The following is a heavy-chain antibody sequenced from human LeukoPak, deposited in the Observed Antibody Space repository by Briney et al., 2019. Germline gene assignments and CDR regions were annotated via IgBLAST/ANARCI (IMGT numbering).Heavy chain of an antibody. CDR1: GGSISSSTYY. D-gene: IGHD7-27*01. CDR2: IYYSGST. V-gene: IGHV4-39*01. Sequence: SETLSLTCTVSGGSISSSTYYWGWIRQPPGKGLEWIGSIYYSGSTYYNPSLKSRVTISVDTSKNHFSLRLSSVTAADTAVYYCARHFWGANDAFDIWGQGTMVTVSS. CDR3: ARHFWGANDAFDI. J-gene: IGHJ3*02.